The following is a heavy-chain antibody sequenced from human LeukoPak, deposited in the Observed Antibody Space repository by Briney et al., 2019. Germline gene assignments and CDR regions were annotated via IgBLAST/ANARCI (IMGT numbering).Heavy chain of an antibody. Sequence: ASVKVSCKASGYSFILYGISWVRQAPGQGPEWMGWISTYNGNTKYAEKFQGRVTMTTDTPTSTAYMELRSLRSDDTAVYYCARDEDYGIFVNVDYWGQGTLVTVSS. CDR2: ISTYNGNT. CDR1: GYSFILYG. V-gene: IGHV1-18*01. CDR3: ARDEDYGIFVNVDY. J-gene: IGHJ4*02. D-gene: IGHD4-17*01.